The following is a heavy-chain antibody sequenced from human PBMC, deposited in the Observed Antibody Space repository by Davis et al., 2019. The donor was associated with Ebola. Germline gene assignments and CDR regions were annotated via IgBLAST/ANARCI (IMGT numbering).Heavy chain of an antibody. CDR2: IKQDGSEK. J-gene: IGHJ3*02. D-gene: IGHD1-26*01. CDR1: GFTFSRNW. Sequence: GESLKISCAASGFTFSRNWMTWVRQAPGKGLEWVANIKQDGSEKYYVDSVKGRFTISRDNAKNSLYLQMNSLRAEDTAVYYCAKDQVVGATHGAFDIWGQGTMVTVSS. CDR3: AKDQVVGATHGAFDI. V-gene: IGHV3-7*01.